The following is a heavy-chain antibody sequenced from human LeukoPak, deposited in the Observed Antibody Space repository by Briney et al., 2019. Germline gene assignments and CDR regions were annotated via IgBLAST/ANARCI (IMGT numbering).Heavy chain of an antibody. CDR1: GFTFSSYW. Sequence: GSLRLSCSTSGFTFSSYWMSWVRQAPGKGLEWVANIKQDGSEKSNVDSVKGRFTISRDNAKNSLYLQMNSLRAEDTAVYYCARDGVSYYDSSGYYSKTYYFDYWGQGTLVTVSS. D-gene: IGHD3-22*01. V-gene: IGHV3-7*01. CDR3: ARDGVSYYDSSGYYSKTYYFDY. CDR2: IKQDGSEK. J-gene: IGHJ4*02.